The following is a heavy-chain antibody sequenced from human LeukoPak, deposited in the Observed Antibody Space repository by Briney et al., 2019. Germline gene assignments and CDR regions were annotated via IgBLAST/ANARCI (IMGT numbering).Heavy chain of an antibody. V-gene: IGHV1-46*01. CDR3: ARAPRNSSTMLDY. CDR2: INPDGGST. D-gene: IGHD6-13*01. Sequence: ASVKVSCKASGYTFTSYWIQWVRQAPGQGLEWMGLINPDGGSTAYAHRFQGRDTMTRDTSTSTVYMDFSSLRSEDTALYYCARAPRNSSTMLDYWGQGTLVTVSS. J-gene: IGHJ4*02. CDR1: GYTFTSYW.